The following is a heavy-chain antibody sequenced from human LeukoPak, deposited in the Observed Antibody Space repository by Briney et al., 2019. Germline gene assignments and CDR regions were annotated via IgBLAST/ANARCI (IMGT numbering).Heavy chain of an antibody. CDR2: ISSSGSTI. V-gene: IGHV3-48*03. D-gene: IGHD2-15*01. CDR3: ARDSAAATSGMDV. J-gene: IGHJ6*02. Sequence: QTGGSLRLSCAASGFTFSSYAMNWVRQAPGKGLEWVSYISSSGSTIYYADSVKGRFTISRDNAKNSLYLQMNSLRAEDTAVYYCARDSAAATSGMDVWGQGTTVTVSS. CDR1: GFTFSSYA.